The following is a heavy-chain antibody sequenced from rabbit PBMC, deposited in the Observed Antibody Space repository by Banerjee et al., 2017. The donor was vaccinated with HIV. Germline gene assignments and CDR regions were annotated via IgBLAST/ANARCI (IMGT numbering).Heavy chain of an antibody. D-gene: IGHD2-1*01. J-gene: IGHJ4*01. V-gene: IGHV1S45*01. CDR2: INTGSGST. CDR3: ARDLAGDDYTSFNL. CDR1: GFTLSSRHY. Sequence: QEQLEESGGDLVKPEGSLTLTCTASGFTLSSRHYMCWVRQAPGKGLEWIGCINTGSGSTYYASWAKGRFTISKTSSTTVTLQMTSLTAADTATYFCARDLAGDDYTSFNLWGPGTLVTVS.